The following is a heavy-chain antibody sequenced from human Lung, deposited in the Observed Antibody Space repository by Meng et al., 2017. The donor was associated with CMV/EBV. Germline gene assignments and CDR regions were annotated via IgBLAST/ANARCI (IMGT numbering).Heavy chain of an antibody. D-gene: IGHD3-10*01. V-gene: IGHV4-34*01. CDR1: GGFLSGYY. CDR2: ITHSGST. CDR3: ARGGREETYGPNFDS. Sequence: TLSLXXAVYGGFLSGYYWSWIRQPPGKGLEWIGEITHSGSTKYNPSLKSRVTISVDTSNNQFSLNVKSVTAADMGVYYCARGGREETYGPNFDSWDQGXLVTVSS. J-gene: IGHJ4*02.